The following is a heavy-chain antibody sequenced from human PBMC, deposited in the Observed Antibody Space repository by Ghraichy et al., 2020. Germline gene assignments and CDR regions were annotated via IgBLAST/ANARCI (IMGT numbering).Heavy chain of an antibody. D-gene: IGHD5-18*01. J-gene: IGHJ5*02. Sequence: SVKVSCKASGGTFSSYAISWVRQAPGQGLEWMGGIISIFGTANYAQKFQGRVTITADESTSTAYMELSSLRSEDTAVYYCASAGIMVDTAMVRNGWFDPWGQGTLVTVSS. CDR3: ASAGIMVDTAMVRNGWFDP. CDR2: IISIFGTA. CDR1: GGTFSSYA. V-gene: IGHV1-69*13.